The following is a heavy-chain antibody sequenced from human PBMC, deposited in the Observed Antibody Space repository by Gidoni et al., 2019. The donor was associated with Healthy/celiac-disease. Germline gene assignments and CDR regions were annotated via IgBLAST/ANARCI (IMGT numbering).Heavy chain of an antibody. D-gene: IGHD5-18*01. CDR1: GGSISSYY. J-gene: IGHJ2*01. CDR3: ASQDTAMVGGYWYFDL. CDR2: IYYSGST. V-gene: IGHV4-59*01. Sequence: QVQLQESGPGLVKPSETLSLTCTVSGGSISSYYWSWIRQPPGKGLEWIGYIYYSGSTNYNPSLKSRVTISVDTSKNQFSLKLSSVTAADTAVYYCASQDTAMVGGYWYFDLWGRGTLVTVSS.